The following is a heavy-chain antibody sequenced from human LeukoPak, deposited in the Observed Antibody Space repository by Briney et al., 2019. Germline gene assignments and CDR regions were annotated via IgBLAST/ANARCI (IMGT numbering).Heavy chain of an antibody. J-gene: IGHJ4*02. CDR1: GFAFSSYA. CDR3: AKDSWNYDFWSGNFDY. D-gene: IGHD3-3*01. Sequence: PGGSLRLSCAASGFAFSSYAMSWVRQPPGKGLEWVSLISGDGGSTYYADSVKGRFTISRDNSKNSLYLQMNSLRTEDTALYYCAKDSWNYDFWSGNFDYWGQGTLVTVSS. V-gene: IGHV3-43*02. CDR2: ISGDGGST.